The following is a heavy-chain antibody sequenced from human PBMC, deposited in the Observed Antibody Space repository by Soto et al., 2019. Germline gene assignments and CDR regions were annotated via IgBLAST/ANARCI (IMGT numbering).Heavy chain of an antibody. Sequence: EVQLVESGGGLVKPGGSLRLSCAASGFTFSNAWMNWVRQAPGKGLEWVGRIKSKTDGGTTDYAATVKGRFTISRDDSKNTLYLQMNSLKTEDTAVYYCTTGKGGTAGAFDIWGQGTTVTVSS. D-gene: IGHD2-21*02. CDR2: IKSKTDGGTT. CDR3: TTGKGGTAGAFDI. CDR1: GFTFSNAW. J-gene: IGHJ3*02. V-gene: IGHV3-15*07.